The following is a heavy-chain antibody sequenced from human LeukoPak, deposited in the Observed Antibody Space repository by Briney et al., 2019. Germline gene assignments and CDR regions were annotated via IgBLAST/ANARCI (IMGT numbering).Heavy chain of an antibody. Sequence: SETLSLTCAVSGYSISSGYYWGWIRQPPGKGLERIGSIYHSGSTYYNPSLKSRVTISVDTSKNQFSLKLSSVTAADTAVYYCARHYDFWSGYYAFDIWGQGTMVTVSS. D-gene: IGHD3-3*01. CDR3: ARHYDFWSGYYAFDI. CDR1: GYSISSGYY. J-gene: IGHJ3*02. V-gene: IGHV4-38-2*01. CDR2: IYHSGST.